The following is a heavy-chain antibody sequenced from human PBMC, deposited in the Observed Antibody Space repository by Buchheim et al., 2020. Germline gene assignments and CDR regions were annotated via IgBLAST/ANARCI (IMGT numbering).Heavy chain of an antibody. D-gene: IGHD3-10*01. V-gene: IGHV3-23*01. CDR1: GFTFSSYA. J-gene: IGHJ6*02. Sequence: EVQLLESGGGLVQPGGSLRLSCAASGFTFSSYAMIWVRQAPGKGLEWVSTMSGSSGSSNYVDSVKGRFTISRDKSKHTIYLQMSSLRAEDTAVYYCAKSAGSGSYYGMDVWGQGTT. CDR2: MSGSSGSS. CDR3: AKSAGSGSYYGMDV.